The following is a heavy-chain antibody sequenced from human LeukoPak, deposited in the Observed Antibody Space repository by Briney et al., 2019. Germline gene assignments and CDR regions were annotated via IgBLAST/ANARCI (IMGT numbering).Heavy chain of an antibody. CDR2: ISAYNGNT. Sequence: GSVKVSCKASGYTFTNHYIHWVRQAPGQGLEWMGWISAYNGNTNYAQKLQGRVTMTTDTSTSTAYMELRSLRSDDTAVYYCARDLWDCSGGSCYGPAYYFDYWGQGTLVTVSS. V-gene: IGHV1-18*04. J-gene: IGHJ4*02. CDR3: ARDLWDCSGGSCYGPAYYFDY. D-gene: IGHD2-15*01. CDR1: GYTFTNHY.